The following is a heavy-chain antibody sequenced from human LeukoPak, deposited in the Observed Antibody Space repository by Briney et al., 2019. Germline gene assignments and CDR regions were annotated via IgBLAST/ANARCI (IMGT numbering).Heavy chain of an antibody. CDR1: GYTFTSYD. Sequence: ASVKVSCKASGYTFTSYDINWVRQATGQGLEWMGWMNPNSGNTGYAQKFQGRVTMTRNTSISTAYMELSSLRSEATAVYYCARDVAARYYYGMDVWGQGTTVTVPS. J-gene: IGHJ6*02. D-gene: IGHD6-6*01. CDR2: MNPNSGNT. V-gene: IGHV1-8*01. CDR3: ARDVAARYYYGMDV.